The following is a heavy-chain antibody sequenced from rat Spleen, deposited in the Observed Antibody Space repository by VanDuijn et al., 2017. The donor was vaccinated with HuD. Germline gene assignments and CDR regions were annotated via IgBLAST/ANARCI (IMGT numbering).Heavy chain of an antibody. Sequence: QVQLKESGPGLVQPSQTLSLTCTVSGFSLTSYGVSWVRQPPGKGLEWIGAIWSGGSTDYNSALKSRLSTSRDTSKSQVLLKMNSLQTEDTAMYFCARSYARTRVMDAWGQGASVTVSS. J-gene: IGHJ4*01. CDR3: ARSYARTRVMDA. D-gene: IGHD1-3*01. V-gene: IGHV2-16*01. CDR2: IWSGGST. CDR1: GFSLTSYG.